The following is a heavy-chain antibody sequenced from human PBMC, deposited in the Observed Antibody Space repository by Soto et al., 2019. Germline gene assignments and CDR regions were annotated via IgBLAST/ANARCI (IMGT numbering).Heavy chain of an antibody. Sequence: LRLSCAASGFTFSSYAMSWVRQAPGKGLEWVSAISGSGGSTYYADSVKGRFTISRDNSKNTLYLQMNSLRAEDTAVYYCAKDTTYYYDSSGPDGYAFDIWGQGTMVTVSS. V-gene: IGHV3-23*01. CDR2: ISGSGGST. J-gene: IGHJ3*02. CDR1: GFTFSSYA. D-gene: IGHD3-22*01. CDR3: AKDTTYYYDSSGPDGYAFDI.